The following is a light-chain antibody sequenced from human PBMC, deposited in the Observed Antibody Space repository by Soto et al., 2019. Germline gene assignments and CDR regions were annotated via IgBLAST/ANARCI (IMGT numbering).Light chain of an antibody. CDR3: AAWDDSLNGGV. Sequence: QSVLTQPPSASGTPGQRVTISCSGSSSNIGTNTVNWYQQLPGTAPKLLIYSNIQRPSGVPDRFSGSKSGNSASLAISGLQSEDEADYYCAAWDDSLNGGVFGGGTKLTVL. CDR2: SNI. CDR1: SSNIGTNT. V-gene: IGLV1-44*01. J-gene: IGLJ2*01.